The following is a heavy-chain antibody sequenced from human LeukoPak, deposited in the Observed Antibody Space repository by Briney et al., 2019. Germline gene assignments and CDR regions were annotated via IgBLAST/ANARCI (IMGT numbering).Heavy chain of an antibody. V-gene: IGHV1-8*01. Sequence: ASVKVSCKASGYTLTSYDINWVRQATGQGLEWMGWMNPNSGNTGYAQKFQGRVTMTRNTSISTAYMELSSLRSEDTAVYYCARRRPFNQLLWWFDPWGQGTLVTVSS. CDR2: MNPNSGNT. D-gene: IGHD2-2*01. CDR1: GYTLTSYD. CDR3: ARRRPFNQLLWWFDP. J-gene: IGHJ5*02.